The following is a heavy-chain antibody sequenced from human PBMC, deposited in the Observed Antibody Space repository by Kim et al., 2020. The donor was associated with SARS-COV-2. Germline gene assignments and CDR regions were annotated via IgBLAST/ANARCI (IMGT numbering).Heavy chain of an antibody. Sequence: ADSVKGRFTISRDNAKNSLYLQMNSLRAEDTALYYCAKGSTVTFAYWYFDLWGRGTLVTVSS. J-gene: IGHJ2*01. V-gene: IGHV3-9*01. CDR3: AKGSTVTFAYWYFDL. D-gene: IGHD4-17*01.